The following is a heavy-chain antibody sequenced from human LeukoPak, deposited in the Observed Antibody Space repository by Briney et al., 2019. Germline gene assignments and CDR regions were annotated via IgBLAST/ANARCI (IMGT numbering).Heavy chain of an antibody. CDR1: GGSFSGYY. Sequence: SQTLSLTCTVYGGSFSGYYWSWIRQPPGKGLEWIGEINHSGSTNYNPSLKSRVTISVDTSKNQFSLKLSSVTAADTAVYYCARGAEVSSGYDSFDYWGQGTLVTVSS. V-gene: IGHV4-34*01. CDR2: INHSGST. D-gene: IGHD5-12*01. J-gene: IGHJ4*02. CDR3: ARGAEVSSGYDSFDY.